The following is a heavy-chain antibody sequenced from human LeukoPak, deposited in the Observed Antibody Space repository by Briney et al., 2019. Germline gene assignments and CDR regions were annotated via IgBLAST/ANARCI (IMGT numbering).Heavy chain of an antibody. Sequence: GGSLRLSCAASGFTFSSYGMHWVRQTPGKGLEWVAVIWNDGSNKYYADSVKGRFTISRDSSKNTVYLQMNSLRAEDTAVYYCAKEPASSGWFDPWGQGTLVAVSS. CDR2: IWNDGSNK. J-gene: IGHJ5*02. CDR3: AKEPASSGWFDP. CDR1: GFTFSSYG. D-gene: IGHD6-19*01. V-gene: IGHV3-33*06.